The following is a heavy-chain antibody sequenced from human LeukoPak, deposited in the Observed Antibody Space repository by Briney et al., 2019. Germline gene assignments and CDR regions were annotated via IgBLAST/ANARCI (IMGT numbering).Heavy chain of an antibody. Sequence: PGRSLRLPCAASGFTFSSYAMSWVRQAPGKGLEWVSAISGSGGSTYYADSVKGRFTISRDNSKNTLYLQMNSLRAEDTAVYYCAKTFSYALTTPDYWGQGTLVTVSS. CDR2: ISGSGGST. CDR3: AKTFSYALTTPDY. V-gene: IGHV3-23*01. D-gene: IGHD2-2*01. J-gene: IGHJ4*02. CDR1: GFTFSSYA.